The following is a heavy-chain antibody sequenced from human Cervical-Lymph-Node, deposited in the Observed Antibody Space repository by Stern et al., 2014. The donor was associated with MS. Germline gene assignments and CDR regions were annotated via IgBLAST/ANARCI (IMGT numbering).Heavy chain of an antibody. J-gene: IGHJ4*02. CDR2: IYYSGST. CDR3: ARERSDSSGYYPPIPYFDY. Sequence: QVQLQESGPGLVKPSETLSLTCTVSGGSISSYYWSWIRQPPGKGLEWIGYIYYSGSTNYNPSLKSRVTISVDTSKNQFSLKLSSVTAADTAVYYCARERSDSSGYYPPIPYFDYWGQGTLVTVSS. CDR1: GGSISSYY. V-gene: IGHV4-59*01. D-gene: IGHD3-22*01.